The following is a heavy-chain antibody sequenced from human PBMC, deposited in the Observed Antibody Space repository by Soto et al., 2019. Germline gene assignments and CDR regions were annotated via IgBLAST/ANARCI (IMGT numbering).Heavy chain of an antibody. CDR2: IKSKTDGGTT. Sequence: GSLRLSCAASGFTFSNAWMSWVRQAPGKGLEWVGRIKSKTDGGTTDYAAPVKGRFTISRDDSKNTLYLQMNSLKTEDTAVYYCTTVLASMVRGVIIPYFDYWGQGTPVTVSS. V-gene: IGHV3-15*01. J-gene: IGHJ4*02. D-gene: IGHD3-10*01. CDR3: TTVLASMVRGVIIPYFDY. CDR1: GFTFSNAW.